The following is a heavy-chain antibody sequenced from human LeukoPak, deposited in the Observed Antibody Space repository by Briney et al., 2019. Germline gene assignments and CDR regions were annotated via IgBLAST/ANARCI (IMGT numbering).Heavy chain of an antibody. V-gene: IGHV5-51*01. J-gene: IGHJ5*02. CDR2: IYPGDSDT. CDR3: ARRGGAAEWFDP. CDR1: GYSFSNYW. D-gene: IGHD2-15*01. Sequence: GESLKISCKGSGYSFSNYWIGWVRQTPGRVLEWMGIIYPGDSDTRYSPSFQGQVTISADKSINTAYLQWSSLKASDTAIYYCARRGGAAEWFDPWGQGTLVTVSS.